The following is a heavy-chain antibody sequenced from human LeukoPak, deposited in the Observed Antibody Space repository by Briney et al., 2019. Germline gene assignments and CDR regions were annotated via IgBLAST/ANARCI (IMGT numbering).Heavy chain of an antibody. D-gene: IGHD2-2*01. J-gene: IGHJ6*02. CDR3: ARGRVVVPAAGYYGMDV. CDR2: INHSGST. V-gene: IGHV4-34*01. Sequence: PSPTLSPTCAVYGGSFSGYYWSWIRQPPGKGLEWLGEINHSGSTNYNPSLKSRVTISVDTSKNQFSLKLSSVTAADTAVYYCARGRVVVPAAGYYGMDVWGQGTTVTVSS. CDR1: GGSFSGYY.